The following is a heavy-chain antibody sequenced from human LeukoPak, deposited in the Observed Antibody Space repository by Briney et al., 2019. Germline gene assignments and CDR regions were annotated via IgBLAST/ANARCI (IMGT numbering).Heavy chain of an antibody. CDR3: AKSLSYQNWFDP. CDR2: ITASSTAI. CDR1: GFTFNTYT. J-gene: IGHJ5*02. Sequence: GGSLRLSCAASGFTFNTYTMNWVRQAPGKGLEWVSSITASSTAIYSADSVKGRFTISRDNSKNTLYLQMNSLRAEDTAVYYCAKSLSYQNWFDPWGQGTLVTVSS. D-gene: IGHD5-18*01. V-gene: IGHV3-21*04.